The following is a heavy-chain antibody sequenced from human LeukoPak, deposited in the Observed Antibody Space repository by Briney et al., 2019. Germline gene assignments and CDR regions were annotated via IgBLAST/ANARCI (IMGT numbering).Heavy chain of an antibody. D-gene: IGHD1-26*01. V-gene: IGHV1-46*01. J-gene: IGHJ6*02. CDR1: GYTFTSHY. Sequence: ASVKVSCKASGYTFTSHYMHWVRQAPGQGLEWMGIVNPSGGSTSYAQKFQGRVTMTRDTSTSTVYMELSSLRSEDTAVYYCAARIVGPGGGMDVWGQGTTVTVSS. CDR2: VNPSGGST. CDR3: AARIVGPGGGMDV.